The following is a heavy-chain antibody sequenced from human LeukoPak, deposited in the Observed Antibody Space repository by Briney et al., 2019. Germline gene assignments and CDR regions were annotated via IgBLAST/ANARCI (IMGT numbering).Heavy chain of an antibody. V-gene: IGHV1-46*03. J-gene: IGHJ6*03. CDR3: VRGPITMVRGPIYYYMDV. CDR2: INPSGGST. CDR1: GYTFTSYY. D-gene: IGHD3-10*01. Sequence: ASVNVSCKASGYTFTSYYMHLVRQAPGQRLEWMGIINPSGGSTSYAQKFQPRVTMTKNTSTSTVYMELSSMRSEDTAVYYCVRGPITMVRGPIYYYMDVWGKGTTVTVSS.